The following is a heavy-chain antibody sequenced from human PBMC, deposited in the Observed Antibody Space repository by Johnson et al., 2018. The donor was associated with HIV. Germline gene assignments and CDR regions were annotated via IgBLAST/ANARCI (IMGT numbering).Heavy chain of an antibody. CDR1: GFTFSNYW. Sequence: VQLVESGGGLVQPGGSLRLSCGASGFTFSNYWMQWVRQAPGKGLVWVSRINGDGSRSTYADSVKGRFTIARDNAKNTLYLEMNSLEAEDTAWYYCARFLGYYDSNGYYFGDGFDVWGRGTMVTVSS. CDR3: ARFLGYYDSNGYYFGDGFDV. J-gene: IGHJ3*01. D-gene: IGHD3-22*01. V-gene: IGHV3-74*01. CDR2: INGDGSRS.